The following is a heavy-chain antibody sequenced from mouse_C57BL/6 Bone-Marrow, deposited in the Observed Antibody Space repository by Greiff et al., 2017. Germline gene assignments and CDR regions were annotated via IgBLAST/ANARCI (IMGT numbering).Heavy chain of an antibody. Sequence: VQLQQSGAELARPGASVKLSCKASGYTFTSYGISWVKQRTGQGLEWIGEIYPRSGNNYYNEKFKGKATLTADKSSSTAYMELRSLTSEDSAVYFCARWGAFITTVVATGYWGQGTTLTVSS. CDR2: IYPRSGNN. CDR3: ARWGAFITTVVATGY. CDR1: GYTFTSYG. V-gene: IGHV1-81*01. J-gene: IGHJ2*01. D-gene: IGHD1-1*01.